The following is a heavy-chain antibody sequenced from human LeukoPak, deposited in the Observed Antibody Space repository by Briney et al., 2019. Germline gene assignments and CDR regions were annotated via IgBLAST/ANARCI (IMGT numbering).Heavy chain of an antibody. V-gene: IGHV4-59*01. D-gene: IGHD2-21*02. Sequence: SETLSLSCTVSGGSISSDYWSWIRQPPGKGVEWIGYIFSSGSTNYNPSLKSRVTISVDTSKNQFSLSLSSVTTADTAVYFCARFAYCGGHRWYYFDYWGQGTLVTVSS. CDR3: ARFAYCGGHRWYYFDY. CDR1: GGSISSDY. J-gene: IGHJ4*02. CDR2: IFSSGST.